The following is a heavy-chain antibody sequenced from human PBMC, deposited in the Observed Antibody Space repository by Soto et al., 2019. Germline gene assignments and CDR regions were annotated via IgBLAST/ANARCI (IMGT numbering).Heavy chain of an antibody. V-gene: IGHV5-51*01. CDR3: ARLELTGLHY. D-gene: IGHD3-9*01. J-gene: IGHJ4*02. Sequence: PXECLRISWEGSRYTFATQVVAWVRQMPGKGLEWMGIIYPGDSDTRYSPSFQGQVTISADKSFSTAYLQWSSLKASDTAIYFCARLELTGLHYWGQGTPVTVSS. CDR2: IYPGDSDT. CDR1: RYTFATQV.